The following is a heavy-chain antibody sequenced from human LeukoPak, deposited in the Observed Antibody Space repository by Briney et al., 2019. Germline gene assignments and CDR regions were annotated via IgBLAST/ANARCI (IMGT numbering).Heavy chain of an antibody. CDR2: IIPIFGTA. J-gene: IGHJ6*02. Sequence: SVTVSCKASGGTFSRYAISWVGQAPGKGVEWMGGIIPIFGTANYAQKFQGRVTITADESTSTAYMELSSLRSEDTAMYYCARVHYYGSGIQRTNYGMDVWGQGTTVTVSS. D-gene: IGHD3-10*01. CDR1: GGTFSRYA. CDR3: ARVHYYGSGIQRTNYGMDV. V-gene: IGHV1-69*01.